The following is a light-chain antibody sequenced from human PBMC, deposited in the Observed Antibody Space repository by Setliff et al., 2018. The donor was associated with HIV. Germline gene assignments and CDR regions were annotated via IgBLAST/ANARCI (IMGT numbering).Light chain of an antibody. J-gene: IGKJ4*01. CDR2: WAS. V-gene: IGKV4-1*01. CDR1: QSLLYSSNNKNF. CDR3: QQYLSTALT. Sequence: DIVLTQSPGSLAVSLGARATINCKSSQSLLYSSNNKNFLAWYQKKPGQPPKLLMYWASTRKSGVPDRFSGSGSGTDFTLTISSLEAEDVAVYYCQQYLSTALTVGGGTKVDIK.